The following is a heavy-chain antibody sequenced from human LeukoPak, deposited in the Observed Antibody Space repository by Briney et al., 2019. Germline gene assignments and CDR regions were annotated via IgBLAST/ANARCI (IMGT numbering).Heavy chain of an antibody. CDR3: ARDGLYQLLSRDNWFDP. D-gene: IGHD2-2*01. CDR2: INPNSGGT. Sequence: GASVKVSCKASGYTFTGYYMHWVRQAPGQGLEWMGWINPNSGGTNYAQKFQGRVTMTRDTSISTAYMELSRLRSDDTAVYYCARDGLYQLLSRDNWFDPWGQGTLVTVSS. J-gene: IGHJ5*02. CDR1: GYTFTGYY. V-gene: IGHV1-2*02.